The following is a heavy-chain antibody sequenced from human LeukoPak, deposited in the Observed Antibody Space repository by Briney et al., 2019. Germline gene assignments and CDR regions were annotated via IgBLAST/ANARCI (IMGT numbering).Heavy chain of an antibody. CDR1: GLTFSSYS. CDR3: ASENSGIAATDIIAY. J-gene: IGHJ4*02. CDR2: FTRRSASI. V-gene: IGHV3-21*01. Sequence: GSLXLSCAASGLTFSSYSMSWVRQAPGKGLERGSSFTRRSASIYYADSVKGRFTISRDNAKQSVYMQMNRLRVEDTDIYYCASENSGIAATDIIAYWGQESLVTVSS. D-gene: IGHD6-13*01.